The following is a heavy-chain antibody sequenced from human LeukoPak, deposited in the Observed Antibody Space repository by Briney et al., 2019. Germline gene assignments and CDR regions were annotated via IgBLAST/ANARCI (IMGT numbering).Heavy chain of an antibody. CDR1: GGTFSSYA. Sequence: AASVKVSCKASGGTFSSYAISWVRQAPGQGLEWMGGIIPIFGTANYAQKFQGRVTITADESTSTAYMELSSLRSEDTAVYYCARGTKLRFLEWLLNHYYMDVWGKGTTVTVSS. CDR2: IIPIFGTA. J-gene: IGHJ6*03. V-gene: IGHV1-69*13. D-gene: IGHD3-3*01. CDR3: ARGTKLRFLEWLLNHYYMDV.